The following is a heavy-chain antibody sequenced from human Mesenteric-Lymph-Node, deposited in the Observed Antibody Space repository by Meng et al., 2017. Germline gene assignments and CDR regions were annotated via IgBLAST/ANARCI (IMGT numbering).Heavy chain of an antibody. CDR2: ISRTGDST. Sequence: ETLSLTCAASGFTFSNYGMSWVRQAPGRGLEWVSTISRTGDSTYNADSVKGRFTISRDNSKNTLYLQINSLRADDTAVYYCATGPGDYWGQGTLVTVSS. V-gene: IGHV3-23*01. CDR3: ATGPGDY. D-gene: IGHD7-27*01. CDR1: GFTFSNYG. J-gene: IGHJ4*02.